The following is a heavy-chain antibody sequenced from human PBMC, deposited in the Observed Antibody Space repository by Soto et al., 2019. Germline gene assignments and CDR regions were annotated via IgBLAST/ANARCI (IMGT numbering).Heavy chain of an antibody. J-gene: IGHJ6*02. D-gene: IGHD2-8*01. CDR2: IIPIFGTA. CDR3: ARNAVLMVYAIYYYGMDV. V-gene: IGHV1-69*01. Sequence: QVQLVQSGAEVKKPGSSVKVSCKASGGTFSSYAISWVRQAPGQGLEWMGGIIPIFGTANYAQKFQGRVTITADESTSTAYMELSSLRSEDTAVYYCARNAVLMVYAIYYYGMDVWGQGTTVTASS. CDR1: GGTFSSYA.